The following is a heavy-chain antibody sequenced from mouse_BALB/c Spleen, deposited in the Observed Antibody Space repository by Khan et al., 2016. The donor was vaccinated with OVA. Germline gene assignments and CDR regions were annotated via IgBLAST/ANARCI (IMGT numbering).Heavy chain of an antibody. V-gene: IGHV1-18*01. J-gene: IGHJ4*01. CDR1: GYTFTEYT. CDR2: INPKNGIT. D-gene: IGHD3-3*01. Sequence: VHVKQSGPELVKPGASVKISCKPSGYTFTEYTLHWVKQSHGKSLEWIGVINPKNGITSYNQKFKGKATLTVDKSSSTAYMEFRSLTSEDCAVYYCARDAGRYWGQGTSVTVSS. CDR3: ARDAGRY.